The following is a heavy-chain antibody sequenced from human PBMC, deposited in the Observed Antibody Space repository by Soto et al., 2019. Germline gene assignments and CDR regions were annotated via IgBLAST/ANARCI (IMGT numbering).Heavy chain of an antibody. J-gene: IGHJ3*02. Sequence: SETLSLTCAVYGGSFSGYYWSWIRQPPGKGLEWIWEITHSGSTNDNPSLKSRVTISVDTSKNQFSQKLSPMTAADTAVYYCACFDIVVVVAATRSFDIWGQGTMVTVSS. CDR3: ACFDIVVVVAATRSFDI. V-gene: IGHV4-34*01. D-gene: IGHD2-15*01. CDR1: GGSFSGYY. CDR2: ITHSGST.